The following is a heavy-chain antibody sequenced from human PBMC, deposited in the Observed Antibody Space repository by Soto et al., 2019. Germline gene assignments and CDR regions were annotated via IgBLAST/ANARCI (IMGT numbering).Heavy chain of an antibody. CDR2: INAGNGNT. J-gene: IGHJ6*02. Sequence: ASVKVSSKASVYTFTSYAMHWVRQAPGQRLEWMGWINAGNGNTKYSQKFQGRVTITRDTSASTAYMELSSLRSEDTAVYYCARDSVWYYDSSGYYLYGMDVWGQGTTVTVSS. CDR3: ARDSVWYYDSSGYYLYGMDV. CDR1: VYTFTSYA. V-gene: IGHV1-3*01. D-gene: IGHD3-22*01.